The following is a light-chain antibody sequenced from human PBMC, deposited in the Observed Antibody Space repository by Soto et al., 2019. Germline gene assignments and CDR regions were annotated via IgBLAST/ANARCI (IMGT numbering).Light chain of an antibody. V-gene: IGLV2-14*01. CDR1: SSDVGGYDF. Sequence: QSALTQPASVSGSPGQSITIPCTGTSSDVGGYDFVSWYQQHPGQAPKLMIYEVIHRPSGVSHRFSGSKSGNTASLPISGLQAEDEAHYYCSSYTSRTSLWLFGGGTKLTVL. CDR3: SSYTSRTSLWL. J-gene: IGLJ2*01. CDR2: EVI.